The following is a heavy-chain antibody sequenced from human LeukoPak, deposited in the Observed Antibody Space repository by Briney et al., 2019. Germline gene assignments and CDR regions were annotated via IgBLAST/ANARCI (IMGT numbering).Heavy chain of an antibody. Sequence: GGSLRLSCAASGFTFSSYATSWVRQAPEKGLEWVATISGSGGGTYYADSVRGRFTISRDDSENTLYLQMNSLRAEDTAVYYCAKVVGSGWGQGTLVTVSS. D-gene: IGHD1-26*01. CDR3: AKVVGSG. CDR2: ISGSGGGT. J-gene: IGHJ4*02. V-gene: IGHV3-23*01. CDR1: GFTFSSYA.